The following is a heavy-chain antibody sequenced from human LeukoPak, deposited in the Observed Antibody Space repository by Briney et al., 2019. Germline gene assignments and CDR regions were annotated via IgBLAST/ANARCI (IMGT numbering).Heavy chain of an antibody. Sequence: GGSLRLSCAASGFTFSSYGMHWVRQAPGKGLEWVAFIRYDGSNKYYADSVKGRFTISRDNSKNTQYLQMGSLRAEDMAVYYCARGGGFWSGRFYYYYYMDVWGKGTTVTVSS. D-gene: IGHD3-3*01. CDR2: IRYDGSNK. V-gene: IGHV3-30*02. J-gene: IGHJ6*03. CDR1: GFTFSSYG. CDR3: ARGGGFWSGRFYYYYYMDV.